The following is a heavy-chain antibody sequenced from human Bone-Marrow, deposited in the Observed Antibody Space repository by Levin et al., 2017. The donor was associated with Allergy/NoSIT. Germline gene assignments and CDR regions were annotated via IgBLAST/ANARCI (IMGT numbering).Heavy chain of an antibody. CDR2: IYSGGST. J-gene: IGHJ5*02. D-gene: IGHD3-3*01. CDR1: GHVVTSGSYF. V-gene: IGHV4-61*01. CDR3: ARSKGDFPGVWFDP. Sequence: GSLRLSCSVAGHVVTSGSYFWNWIRQPPGKGLEWIGYIYSGGSTNYNPSLKSRVTISRDTSKNQFSLKLTSVTAADTAVYFCARSKGDFPGVWFDPWGQGTLVTVSS.